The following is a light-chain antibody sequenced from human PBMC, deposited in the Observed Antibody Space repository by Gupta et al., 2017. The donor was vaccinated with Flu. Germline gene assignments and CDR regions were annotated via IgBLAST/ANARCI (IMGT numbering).Light chain of an antibody. CDR3: QQSYTTLALT. J-gene: IGKJ4*01. V-gene: IGKV1-39*01. CDR1: RSSITH. CDR2: SGV. Sequence: TNTWRGSRSSITHLKWFWPQPGKGPDTLVHSGVRFRSGGPSRFCGSGSGANFTPPLSSLQPEEFATYYCQQSYTTLALTFGGGTKVEIK.